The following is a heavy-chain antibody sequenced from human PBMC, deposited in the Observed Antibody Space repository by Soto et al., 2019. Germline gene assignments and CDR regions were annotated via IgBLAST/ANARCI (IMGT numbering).Heavy chain of an antibody. CDR3: ANSTGWLYFDY. Sequence: EVQLLESGGGLVQPGGSLRLSCAASGFTFSSYAMSWVRQAPGKGLEWVSAISGSGGSTYYADSVKGRFTISRDNSKNTLYLQMDSLSAEDTAVYYCANSTGWLYFDYWGQGTLVTVYS. V-gene: IGHV3-23*01. D-gene: IGHD3-22*01. CDR2: ISGSGGST. CDR1: GFTFSSYA. J-gene: IGHJ4*02.